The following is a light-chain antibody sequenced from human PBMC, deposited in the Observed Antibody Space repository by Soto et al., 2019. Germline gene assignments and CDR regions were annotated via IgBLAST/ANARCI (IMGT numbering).Light chain of an antibody. CDR1: ETISTF. J-gene: IGKJ1*01. CDR3: QQYDM. V-gene: IGKV1-5*01. CDR2: AAS. Sequence: DIQMTQSPSSLSVSVGDRVTMTCRASETISTFLNWYQVKPGKAPKLLIYAASTLQDGVPSRFSGSGSATEFTLTITSLQPEDFATYYCQQYDMFGPGTKVDI.